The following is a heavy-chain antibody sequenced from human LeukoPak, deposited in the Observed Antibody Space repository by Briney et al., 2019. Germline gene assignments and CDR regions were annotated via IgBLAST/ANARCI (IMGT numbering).Heavy chain of an antibody. Sequence: PSETLSLTCTVSGGSISSYYWSWIRQPPGKGLEWIGYIYYSGSTNYDPSLKSRVTMSVDTSKNQFSLKLSSVTAADTAVYYCARGDEGSYFDYRGQGTLVTVSS. CDR3: ARGDEGSYFDY. V-gene: IGHV4-59*08. CDR1: GGSISSYY. J-gene: IGHJ4*02. CDR2: IYYSGST. D-gene: IGHD3-10*01.